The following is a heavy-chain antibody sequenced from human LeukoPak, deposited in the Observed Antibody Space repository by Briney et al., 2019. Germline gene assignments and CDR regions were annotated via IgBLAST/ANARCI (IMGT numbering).Heavy chain of an antibody. Sequence: RPGGSLRLPCAASGFTFSSYSMNWVRQAPGKGLEWVSYISSSSTIYYADSVKGRFTISRDNAKNSLYLQMNSLRAEDTAVYYCARDWGGYWGQGTLVTVSS. CDR1: GFTFSSYS. V-gene: IGHV3-48*01. J-gene: IGHJ4*02. CDR2: ISSSSTI. CDR3: ARDWGGY. D-gene: IGHD3-16*01.